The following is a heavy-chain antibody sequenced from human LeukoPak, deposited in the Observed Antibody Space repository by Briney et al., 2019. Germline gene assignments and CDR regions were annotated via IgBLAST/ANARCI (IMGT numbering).Heavy chain of an antibody. Sequence: GGSLRLSCAASGFTFSTYSMNWVRQAPGKGLEWVSSISSYSNYINYADSVKGRFTISRDNSKNTLYLQMSSLRAEDTAVYYCAKDKGDFWSGHHYWGQGTLVTVSS. V-gene: IGHV3-21*04. CDR3: AKDKGDFWSGHHY. D-gene: IGHD3-3*01. CDR2: ISSYSNYI. J-gene: IGHJ4*02. CDR1: GFTFSTYS.